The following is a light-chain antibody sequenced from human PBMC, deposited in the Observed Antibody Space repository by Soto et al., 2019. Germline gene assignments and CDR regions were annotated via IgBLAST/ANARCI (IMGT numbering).Light chain of an antibody. CDR3: QSYDSRLRAV. Sequence: QSVLTQPPSVSGAPGQRVTISCTGSRSNIGAGFDVHWYQQLPGTAPKLLIYANSDRPSGVPDRFSGSKSGTSASLAITGLQAEDEADYYCQSYDSRLRAVFGGGTKLTVL. CDR1: RSNIGAGFD. J-gene: IGLJ3*02. V-gene: IGLV1-40*01. CDR2: ANS.